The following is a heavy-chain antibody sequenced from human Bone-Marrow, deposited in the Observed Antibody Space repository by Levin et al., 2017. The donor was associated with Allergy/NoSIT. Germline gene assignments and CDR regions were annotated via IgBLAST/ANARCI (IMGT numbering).Heavy chain of an antibody. CDR2: ISSNGGST. V-gene: IGHV3-64D*06. CDR3: AHPKGTHVLLWFGELEDDAFDI. CDR1: GFTFSSYA. Sequence: GESLKISCSASGFTFSSYAMHWVRQAPGKGLEYVSAISSNGGSTYYADSVKGRFTISRDNSKNTLYLQMSSLRAEDTAVYYCAHPKGTHVLLWFGELEDDAFDIWGQGTMVTVSS. J-gene: IGHJ3*02. D-gene: IGHD3-10*01.